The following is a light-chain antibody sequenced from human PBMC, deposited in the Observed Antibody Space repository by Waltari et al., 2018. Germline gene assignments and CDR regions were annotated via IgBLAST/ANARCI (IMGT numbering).Light chain of an antibody. J-gene: IGLJ2*01. CDR2: EVT. V-gene: IGLV2-23*02. CDR1: SSDVGTYNH. CDR3: CSFVYGGSVV. Sequence: QSALTQPASVSGSLGQSITISCTGTSSDVGTYNHVSWFQHHPGFSPKLIIYEVTKRPSGISNRFSGSKSGNTASLTISGLHAEDEAEYHCCSFVYGGSVVFGGGTKLTVL.